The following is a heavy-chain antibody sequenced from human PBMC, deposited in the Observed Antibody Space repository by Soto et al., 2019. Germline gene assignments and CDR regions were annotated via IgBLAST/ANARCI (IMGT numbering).Heavy chain of an antibody. D-gene: IGHD3-10*01. V-gene: IGHV3-48*03. J-gene: IGHJ6*02. CDR2: ISSSGSTI. Sequence: PVGSLRLSCAASGFTFSSYEMNWVRQAPGKGLEWVSYISSSGSTIYYADSVKGRFTISRDNAKNSLYLQMNSLRAEDTAVYYCARDTSPAIGFYYYYGMDVWGQGTTVTVSS. CDR1: GFTFSSYE. CDR3: ARDTSPAIGFYYYYGMDV.